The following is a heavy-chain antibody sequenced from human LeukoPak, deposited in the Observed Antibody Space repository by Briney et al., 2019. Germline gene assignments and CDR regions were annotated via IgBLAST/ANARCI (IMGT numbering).Heavy chain of an antibody. CDR3: ARGRRAAAGTRRFKAFDI. D-gene: IGHD6-13*01. CDR2: INHSGST. V-gene: IGHV4-34*01. CDR1: GGSFSDYY. Sequence: PSETLSLTCAVYGGSFSDYYWSWIRQPPGKGLEWIGEINHSGSTNYNPSLKSRVTISVDTSKNQFSLKLSSVTAADTAVYYCARGRRAAAGTRRFKAFDIWGQGTMVTVSS. J-gene: IGHJ3*02.